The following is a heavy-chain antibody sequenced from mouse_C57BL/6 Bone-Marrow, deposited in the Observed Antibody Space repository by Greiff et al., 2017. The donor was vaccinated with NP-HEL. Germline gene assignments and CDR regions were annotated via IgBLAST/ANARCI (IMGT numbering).Heavy chain of an antibody. J-gene: IGHJ4*01. CDR2: ISNGGGST. CDR3: ARPYDYDGYYYYAMDY. CDR1: GFTFSDYY. V-gene: IGHV5-12*01. D-gene: IGHD2-4*01. Sequence: EVQLQESGGGLVQPGGSLKLSCAASGFTFSDYYMYWVRQTPEKRLEWVAYISNGGGSTYYLDTVKGRFTISRDNAKNTLYLQMSRLKSEDTAMYYCARPYDYDGYYYYAMDYWGQGTSVTVSS.